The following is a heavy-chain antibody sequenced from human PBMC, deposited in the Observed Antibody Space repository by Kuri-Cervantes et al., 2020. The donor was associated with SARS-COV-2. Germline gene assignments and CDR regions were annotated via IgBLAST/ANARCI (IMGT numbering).Heavy chain of an antibody. CDR1: GFTFSSYS. J-gene: IGHJ4*02. CDR3: AKTTMVQGVIISGWIDY. V-gene: IGHV3-23*01. D-gene: IGHD3-10*01. CDR2: ISGSGGST. Sequence: GGSLRLSCAASGFTFSSYSMNWVRQAPGKGLEWVSAISGSGGSTYYADSVKGRFTISRDNSKNTLYLQMNSLRAEDPAVYYCAKTTMVQGVIISGWIDYWGQGTLVTVSS.